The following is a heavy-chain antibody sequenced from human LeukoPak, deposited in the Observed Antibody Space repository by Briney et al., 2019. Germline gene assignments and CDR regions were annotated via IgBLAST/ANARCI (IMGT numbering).Heavy chain of an antibody. J-gene: IGHJ5*02. CDR1: GFTFSSYA. Sequence: PGGSLRLSCAASGFTFSSYAMHWVRQAPGKGLEWVAVISYDGSNKYYADSVKGRFTISRDNSKNTLYLQMNSLRAEDTAVHYCARPLSAYSSSWYPSDWFDPWGQGTLVTVSS. V-gene: IGHV3-30-3*01. CDR3: ARPLSAYSSSWYPSDWFDP. CDR2: ISYDGSNK. D-gene: IGHD6-13*01.